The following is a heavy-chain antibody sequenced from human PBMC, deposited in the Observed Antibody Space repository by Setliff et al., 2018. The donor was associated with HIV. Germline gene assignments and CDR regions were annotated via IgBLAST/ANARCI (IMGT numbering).Heavy chain of an antibody. J-gene: IGHJ6*03. CDR2: IYYSGST. CDR3: ARLSDDRYYYDDTYCSPGIYYLYYMDV. D-gene: IGHD3-22*01. CDR1: GGSINSSSYY. Sequence: PSETLSLTCIVSGGSINSSSYYWAWIRQPPGKGLEWIGSIYYSGSTYYNPSLKSRVTISVDTSKNQFSLKLSSVTAADTAVYYCARLSDDRYYYDDTYCSPGIYYLYYMDVWGKGTTVTVS. V-gene: IGHV4-39*01.